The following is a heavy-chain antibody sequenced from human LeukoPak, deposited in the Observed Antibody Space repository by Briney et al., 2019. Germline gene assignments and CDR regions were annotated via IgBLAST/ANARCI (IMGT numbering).Heavy chain of an antibody. Sequence: SQTLSLTCTVSGDSTSSGDYYWSWIRQPAGKGLEWIGRISSSGSTNYNPSLKSRVTISVDTSKNQFSLKLSSVTAADTAVYYCARQMATIGGPFDYWGQGNLVTVSS. CDR1: GDSTSSGDYY. D-gene: IGHD5-24*01. J-gene: IGHJ4*02. CDR2: ISSSGST. CDR3: ARQMATIGGPFDY. V-gene: IGHV4-61*02.